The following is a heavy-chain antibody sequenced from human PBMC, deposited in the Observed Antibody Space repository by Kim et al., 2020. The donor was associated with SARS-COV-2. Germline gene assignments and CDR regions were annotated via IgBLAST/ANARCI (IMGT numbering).Heavy chain of an antibody. V-gene: IGHV4-34*01. J-gene: IGHJ6*02. CDR2: INHSGST. Sequence: SETLSLTCAVYGGSFSGYYWSWIRQPPGKGLEWIGEINHSGSTNYNPSLKSRVTISVDTSKNQFSLKLSSVTAADTAVYYCARGEVTGTFYYYGMDVWGQGTTVTVSS. D-gene: IGHD1-20*01. CDR3: ARGEVTGTFYYYGMDV. CDR1: GGSFSGYY.